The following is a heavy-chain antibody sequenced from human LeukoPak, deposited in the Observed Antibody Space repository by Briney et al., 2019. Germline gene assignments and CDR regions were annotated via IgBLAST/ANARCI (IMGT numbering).Heavy chain of an antibody. CDR3: ARTRITVTTRSWDY. V-gene: IGHV3-21*01. CDR1: GFTFSTYN. Sequence: GGSLRLSCATSGFTFSTYNMNWVRQAPGKGLEWVSSISSSSTYIYYADSVKGRFTISRDNAKNSLYLQINSLRAEDTAVYYCARTRITVTTRSWDYWGQGTLVTVSS. J-gene: IGHJ4*02. D-gene: IGHD4-17*01. CDR2: ISSSSTYI.